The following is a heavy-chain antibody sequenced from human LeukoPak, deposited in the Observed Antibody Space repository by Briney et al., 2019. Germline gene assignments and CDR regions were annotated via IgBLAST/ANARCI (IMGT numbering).Heavy chain of an antibody. CDR3: TTDFVVVPAAPNFDY. J-gene: IGHJ4*02. V-gene: IGHV3-15*01. D-gene: IGHD2-2*01. CDR1: GITFSNAW. Sequence: GGSLRLSCAASGITFSNAWMSWVRQAPGKGLEWVGRIKTKTEGGTIDYAAPVKGRFTISRDDSKNTLYLQMNSLKIEDTAVYYCTTDFVVVPAAPNFDYWGQGTLVTVSS. CDR2: IKTKTEGGTI.